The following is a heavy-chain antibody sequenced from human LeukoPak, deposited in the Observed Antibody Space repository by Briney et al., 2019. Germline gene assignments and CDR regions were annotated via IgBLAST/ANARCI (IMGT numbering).Heavy chain of an antibody. D-gene: IGHD6-19*01. CDR2: IYYSGCT. V-gene: IGHV4-39*07. CDR1: GPSIGISSYY. J-gene: IGHJ5*02. Sequence: PSETLSLTCTVSGPSIGISSYYWGWVRQPPGKGLEWIGSIYYSGCTYYNPSLKSRVTISVDTYKNQFSLKLSAVTAGDTAVDYCARGDSSGWYRWFDPWGEGTLVTVAS. CDR3: ARGDSSGWYRWFDP.